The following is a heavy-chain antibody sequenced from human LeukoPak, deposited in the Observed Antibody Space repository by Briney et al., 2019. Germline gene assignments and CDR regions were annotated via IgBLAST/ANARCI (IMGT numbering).Heavy chain of an antibody. D-gene: IGHD3-22*01. V-gene: IGHV4-59*01. CDR1: GGSISSYY. CDR2: IYYSGST. CDR3: ARASDSSGYGYFDY. J-gene: IGHJ4*02. Sequence: SETLSLTCTVSGGSISSYYWSWIRQPPGKGLEWIGYIYYSGSTNYNPSHKSRVTISVDTSKNQFSLKLSSVTAADTAVYYCARASDSSGYGYFDYWGQGTLVTVSS.